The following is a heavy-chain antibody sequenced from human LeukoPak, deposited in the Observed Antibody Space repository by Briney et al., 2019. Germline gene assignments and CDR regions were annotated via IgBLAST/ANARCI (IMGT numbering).Heavy chain of an antibody. D-gene: IGHD2-8*01. CDR1: GGSISSYY. CDR3: ARDGKSGCTNGVCYDDYYYYYMDV. J-gene: IGHJ6*03. V-gene: IGHV4-4*07. Sequence: SETLSLTCTVSGGSISSYYWSWIRQPAGKGLEWIGRIYTSGSTNYNPSLKSRATMSVDTSKNQFSLKLSSVTAADTAVYYCARDGKSGCTNGVCYDDYYYYYMDVWGKGTTVTVSS. CDR2: IYTSGST.